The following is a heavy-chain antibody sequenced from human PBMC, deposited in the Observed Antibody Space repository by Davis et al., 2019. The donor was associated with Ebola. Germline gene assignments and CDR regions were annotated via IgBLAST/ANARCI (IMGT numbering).Heavy chain of an antibody. CDR2: VSHSEREK. CDR1: GFTFSNYA. D-gene: IGHD3-3*01. J-gene: IGHJ4*02. CDR3: ARAVFHEVLDY. V-gene: IGHV3-30*04. Sequence: PGGSLRLSCAASGFTFSNYAMHWVRHAPGKGLEWVAVVSHSEREKFYADSVKGRFTISRNNSENTLYLQMNSLTADETAVYYCARAVFHEVLDYWGQGTPVTVSS.